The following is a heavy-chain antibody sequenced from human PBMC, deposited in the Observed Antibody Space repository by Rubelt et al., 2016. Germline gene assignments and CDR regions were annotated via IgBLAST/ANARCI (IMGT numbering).Heavy chain of an antibody. Sequence: QVQLQQWGAGLLKPSETLSLTCAVYGGSFSGYYWSWIRQPPGKGLGWIGEINHSGSTNYNPALKSRVTISVERSKNQFSLKLSSGTAADTAVYYGARGGRYYGSGSYQRHNWFDPWGQGTLVTVSS. D-gene: IGHD3-10*01. CDR3: ARGGRYYGSGSYQRHNWFDP. V-gene: IGHV4-34*01. CDR2: INHSGST. J-gene: IGHJ5*02. CDR1: GGSFSGYY.